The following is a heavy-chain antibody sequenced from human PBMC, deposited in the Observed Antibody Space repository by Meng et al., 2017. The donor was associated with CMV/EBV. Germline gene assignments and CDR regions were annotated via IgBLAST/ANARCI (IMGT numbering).Heavy chain of an antibody. J-gene: IGHJ4*02. D-gene: IGHD5-24*01. V-gene: IGHV1-69*01. CDR2: IIPIFGTA. Sequence: VESGVGVETPGSSVKVFCKASGGTFSSYAISWVRQAHGQGLEWMGGIIPIFGTANYAQKFQGRVTITADESTSTAYMELSSLRSEDTAVYYCARMPRDGYNYIDYWGQGTLVTVSS. CDR3: ARMPRDGYNYIDY. CDR1: GGTFSSYA.